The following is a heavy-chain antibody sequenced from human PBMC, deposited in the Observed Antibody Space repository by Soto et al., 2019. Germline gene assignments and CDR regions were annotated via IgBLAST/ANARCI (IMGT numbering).Heavy chain of an antibody. CDR1: GFTFSNAW. CDR2: IKSKTDGGTT. CDR3: AVYCISPSCYATNQVP. V-gene: IGHV3-15*07. J-gene: IGHJ5*02. D-gene: IGHD2-2*01. Sequence: GGSLRLSCAASGFTFSNAWMNWVRQAPGRGLEGVGRIKSKTDGGTTDYAAPVKGRFSISRDDSINTVYLQMSSLKTEDTAMYYCAVYCISPSCYATNQVPWGQGALVTVSS.